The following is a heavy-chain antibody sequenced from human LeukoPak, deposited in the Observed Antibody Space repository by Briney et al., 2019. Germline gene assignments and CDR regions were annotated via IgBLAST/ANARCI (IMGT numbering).Heavy chain of an antibody. CDR1: GVTLSTYA. Sequence: GGSLRLSCAASGVTLSTYAMSWVRQAPGKGLEWVSVIYSGGSTYYADSVKGRFTISRDNSKNTLYLQMNSLRAEDTAVYYCARLRNDAFDIWGQGTMVTVSS. CDR2: IYSGGST. J-gene: IGHJ3*02. CDR3: ARLRNDAFDI. V-gene: IGHV3-53*01. D-gene: IGHD4-17*01.